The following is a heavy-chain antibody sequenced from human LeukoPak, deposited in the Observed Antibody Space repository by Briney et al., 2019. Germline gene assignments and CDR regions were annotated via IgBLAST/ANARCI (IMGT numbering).Heavy chain of an antibody. J-gene: IGHJ1*01. CDR3: ARDYSSSFEYFQH. Sequence: GGSLRLSCAASGFTFSSYAMHWVRQAPGKGLEWVAVISYDGSNKYYADSVKGRFTISRDNSKNTLYLQMNSLRAEDTAVYYCARDYSSSFEYFQHCGQGTLVTVSS. CDR1: GFTFSSYA. V-gene: IGHV3-30*04. CDR2: ISYDGSNK. D-gene: IGHD6-13*01.